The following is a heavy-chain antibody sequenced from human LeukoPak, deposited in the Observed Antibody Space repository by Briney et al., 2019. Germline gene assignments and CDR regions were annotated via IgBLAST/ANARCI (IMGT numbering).Heavy chain of an antibody. V-gene: IGHV5-51*01. CDR1: GYSFTSYW. Sequence: GESLKISCKGSGYSFTSYWIGWVRQMPGKGLEWMGIIYPGDSDTRYSPSFQGQVTISADKSISTAYLQWSNLKASDTAMYYCARLSQADILTGDAFDIWGQGTMVTVSS. D-gene: IGHD3-9*01. CDR3: ARLSQADILTGDAFDI. CDR2: IYPGDSDT. J-gene: IGHJ3*02.